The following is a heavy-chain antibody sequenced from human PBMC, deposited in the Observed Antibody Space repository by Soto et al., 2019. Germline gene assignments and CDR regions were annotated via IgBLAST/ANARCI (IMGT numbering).Heavy chain of an antibody. CDR1: GVSISSGGYY. Sequence: SETLSLTCTVSGVSISSGGYYWSWIRQHPGKGLEWIGYIYYSGSTYYNPSLKSRVTISVDTSKNQFSLKLSSVTAADTAVYYCARNVAAAGYLDYWGQGTLVTVSS. CDR3: ARNVAAAGYLDY. J-gene: IGHJ4*02. CDR2: IYYSGST. D-gene: IGHD6-13*01. V-gene: IGHV4-31*03.